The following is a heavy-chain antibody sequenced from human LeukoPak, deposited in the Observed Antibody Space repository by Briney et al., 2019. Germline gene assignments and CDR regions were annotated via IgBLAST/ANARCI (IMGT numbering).Heavy chain of an antibody. CDR1: GGSISNAGYS. Sequence: SQTLSLTCGVSGGSISNAGYSRSWIRQPPGKGLEWIGYIYLSGSTYYNPTLKSRVTISIDTSKNQFSLKLSSVTAADTAVYYCARGGAAAGTKFDYWGQGTLVTVSS. J-gene: IGHJ4*02. D-gene: IGHD6-13*01. CDR3: ARGGAAAGTKFDY. CDR2: IYLSGST. V-gene: IGHV4-30-2*01.